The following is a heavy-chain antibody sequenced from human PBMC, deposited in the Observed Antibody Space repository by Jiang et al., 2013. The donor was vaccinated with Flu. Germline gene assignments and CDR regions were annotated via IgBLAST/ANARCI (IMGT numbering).Heavy chain of an antibody. CDR1: GGSISSDDYY. CDR2: IYNSGSS. V-gene: IGHV4-30-4*01. D-gene: IGHD3-3*01. Sequence: GPGLVKPSQTLSLSCSVSGGSISSDDYYWSWVRQPPGKGLEWIGNIYNSGSSYYNPSLKSRVTISGDTSKKQFSLKLRSVTAADTAIYYCARVTMTINYFDNWGQGSLVTVSS. CDR3: ARVTMTINYFDN. J-gene: IGHJ4*02.